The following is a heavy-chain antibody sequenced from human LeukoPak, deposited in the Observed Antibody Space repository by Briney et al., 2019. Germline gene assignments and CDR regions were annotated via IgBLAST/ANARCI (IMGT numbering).Heavy chain of an antibody. J-gene: IGHJ4*02. Sequence: GGSLRLSCAASGFTFTSYSMNWVRQAPGKGLEWVSSISSSSSYLYYADSVRGRFTISRDNAKNSLYLQMNSLRAEDTAVYYCARDYYDILTASPGAFDYWGQGTLVTVPS. CDR2: ISSSSSYL. CDR1: GFTFTSYS. D-gene: IGHD3-9*01. V-gene: IGHV3-21*01. CDR3: ARDYYDILTASPGAFDY.